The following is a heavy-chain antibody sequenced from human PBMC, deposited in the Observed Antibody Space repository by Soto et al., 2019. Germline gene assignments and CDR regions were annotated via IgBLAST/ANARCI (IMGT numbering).Heavy chain of an antibody. D-gene: IGHD4-17*01. V-gene: IGHV3-48*02. CDR3: ARQGPYGDHDH. J-gene: IGHJ4*02. Sequence: GGSLRLSCVVSGFTLSSYSMNWVRQAPGKRLEWVSHDGAGGTILYADSVKGRFTVSRDNAKNSLYLQMNILRDGDTAVYYCARQGPYGDHDHWGQGTLVTVSS. CDR1: GFTLSSYS. CDR2: DGAGGTI.